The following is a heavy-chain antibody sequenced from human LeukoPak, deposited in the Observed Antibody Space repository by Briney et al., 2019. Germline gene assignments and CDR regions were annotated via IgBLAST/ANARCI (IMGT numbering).Heavy chain of an antibody. CDR3: ARGPNYYDSSGYSPSLDY. CDR2: INHSGST. CDR1: GGSFSGYY. D-gene: IGHD3-22*01. V-gene: IGHV4-34*01. Sequence: PSETLSLTCAVYGGSFSGYYWSWIRQPPGKGLEWIGEINHSGSTNYNPSLKSRVTISVDMSKNQFSLKLSSVTAADTAVYYCARGPNYYDSSGYSPSLDYWGQGTLVTVSS. J-gene: IGHJ4*02.